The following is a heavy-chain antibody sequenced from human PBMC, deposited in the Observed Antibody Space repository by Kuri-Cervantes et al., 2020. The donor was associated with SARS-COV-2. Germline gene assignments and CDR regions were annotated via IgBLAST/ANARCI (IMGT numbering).Heavy chain of an antibody. D-gene: IGHD4-17*01. J-gene: IGHJ3*01. CDR2: IKQDGSEK. CDR1: GFIFSSYW. Sequence: GESLKISCAASGFIFSSYWMGWVRQAPGKGLEWVANIKQDGSEKYYVESVKGRFTISRDNAKNSLYLQMNSLRAEDTAVYYCAKDPNGDYVGAFDFWGQGTLVTVSS. CDR3: AKDPNGDYVGAFDF. V-gene: IGHV3-7*05.